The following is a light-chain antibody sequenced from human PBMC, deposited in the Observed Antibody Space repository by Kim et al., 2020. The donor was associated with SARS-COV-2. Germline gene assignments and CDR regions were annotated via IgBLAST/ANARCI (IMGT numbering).Light chain of an antibody. Sequence: DIQLTQSPSTLSASVGERVTITCRASQGVSSWLAWYQQRPGKAPRLLIYKASSLESGVPSRFSSSGSGTEFTLTITSLQPDDSATYYCQQYHSYYSFGQGTKVDIK. CDR3: QQYHSYYS. CDR1: QGVSSW. CDR2: KAS. J-gene: IGKJ1*01. V-gene: IGKV1-5*03.